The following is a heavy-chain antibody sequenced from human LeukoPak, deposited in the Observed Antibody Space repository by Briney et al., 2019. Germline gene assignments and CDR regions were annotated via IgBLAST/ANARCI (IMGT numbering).Heavy chain of an antibody. Sequence: ASVKVSCKASGYTFTDYYVHWVRQAPGQGLKWMAWLNANSGGTNNAQKFQGRVTITRDTSISTAYMELTSLRSDDTAVFYCARVVAWLQFSGSAFDMWGQGTMVTVSS. CDR3: ARVVAWLQFSGSAFDM. D-gene: IGHD5-24*01. CDR1: GYTFTDYY. CDR2: LNANSGGT. V-gene: IGHV1-2*02. J-gene: IGHJ3*02.